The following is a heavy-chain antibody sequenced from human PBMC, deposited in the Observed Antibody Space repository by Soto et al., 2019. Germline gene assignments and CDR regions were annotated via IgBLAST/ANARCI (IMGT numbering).Heavy chain of an antibody. CDR2: IIPIFGTA. Sequence: SVKVSCKASGYTFTSYAISWVRQAPGQGLEWMGGIIPIFGTANYAQKFQGRVTITADESTSTAYMELSSLRSEDTAVYYCARGHVVVPAAILSPYYYYGMDVWGQGTTVTVSS. CDR1: GYTFTSYA. D-gene: IGHD2-2*01. CDR3: ARGHVVVPAAILSPYYYYGMDV. J-gene: IGHJ6*02. V-gene: IGHV1-69*13.